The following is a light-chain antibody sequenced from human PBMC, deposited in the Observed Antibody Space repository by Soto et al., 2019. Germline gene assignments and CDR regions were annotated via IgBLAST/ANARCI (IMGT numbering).Light chain of an antibody. CDR3: MQRTEFPYT. Sequence: DSVMTQTPLSLPITPGEPASISCRSSQSLLDSDDGNTYLDWYLQKPGQSPQLQIYTRSYLASGVRDRFSRSGSGTDFTIKISRVEAEDVGVYYCMQRTEFPYTFGQGTKLEIK. CDR2: TRS. J-gene: IGKJ2*01. V-gene: IGKV2-40*01. CDR1: QSLLDSDDGNTY.